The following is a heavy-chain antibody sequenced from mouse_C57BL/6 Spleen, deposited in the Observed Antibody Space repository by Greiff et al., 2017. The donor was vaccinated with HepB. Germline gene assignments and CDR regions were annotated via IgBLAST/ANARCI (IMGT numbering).Heavy chain of an antibody. J-gene: IGHJ1*03. V-gene: IGHV1-69*01. CDR3: ARGRVTTVVAKYFDV. Sequence: QVQLQQPGAELVMPGASVKLSCKASGYTFTSYWMHWVKQRPGQGLEWIGEIDPSDSYPNYNQKFKGKSTLTVDKSSSTAYMQLSSLTSEDSAVYYCARGRVTTVVAKYFDVWGTGTTVTVSS. D-gene: IGHD1-1*01. CDR1: GYTFTSYW. CDR2: IDPSDSYP.